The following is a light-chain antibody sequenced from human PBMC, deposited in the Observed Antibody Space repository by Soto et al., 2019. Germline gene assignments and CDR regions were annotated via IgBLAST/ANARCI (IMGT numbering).Light chain of an antibody. Sequence: ELVMTQSPATLSVSPGERATLSCRASQSVSSNLAWYQQKPGQAPRLLIYGASTRAAGIPARFSGSGSRTEFTLTISSLQSEDFAVYFCQQYKRWPRTFGQGTKVELK. CDR2: GAS. CDR3: QQYKRWPRT. CDR1: QSVSSN. V-gene: IGKV3-15*01. J-gene: IGKJ1*01.